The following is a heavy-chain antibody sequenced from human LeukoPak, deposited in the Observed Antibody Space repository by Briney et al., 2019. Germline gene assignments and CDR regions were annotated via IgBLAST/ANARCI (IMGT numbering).Heavy chain of an antibody. J-gene: IGHJ6*02. CDR3: ARDITIFGDYGMDV. Sequence: GGSLRLSCAASGFTFSNYGMHWVRQAPGKGLEWVAVIWYDGSNKYYADSVKGRFTISRDNSKNTLYMQMNSLRAEDTAVYYCARDITIFGDYGMDVWGQGTPVTVSS. D-gene: IGHD3-3*01. CDR2: IWYDGSNK. V-gene: IGHV3-33*01. CDR1: GFTFSNYG.